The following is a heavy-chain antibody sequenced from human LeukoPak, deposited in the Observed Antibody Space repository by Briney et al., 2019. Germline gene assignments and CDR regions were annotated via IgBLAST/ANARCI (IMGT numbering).Heavy chain of an antibody. CDR2: IGTAGDT. J-gene: IGHJ4*02. CDR1: GFTFSSYD. CDR3: ARAGPKTGTYDY. V-gene: IGHV3-13*01. Sequence: PGGSLRLSCAASGFTFSSYDVHWVRQATGKGLEWVSAIGTAGDTYYPGSVKGRFTISRENAKNSLYLQMNSLRAGDTAVYYCARAGPKTGTYDYWGQGTLVTVSS. D-gene: IGHD1/OR15-1a*01.